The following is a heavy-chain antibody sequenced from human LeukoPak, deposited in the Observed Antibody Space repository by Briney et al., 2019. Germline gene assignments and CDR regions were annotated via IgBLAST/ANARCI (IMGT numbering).Heavy chain of an antibody. CDR1: GGSISSYY. CDR2: IYTSGST. Sequence: AETLSLTCAVSGGSISSYYWSWVRQPAGKGLEWIGRIYTSGSTNYSPSLKSRVTMSVDTSKNQCSLKLSSVTAADTAGYYCAGGYYYDSSGYRLDYWGQGTLVTVSS. V-gene: IGHV4-4*07. CDR3: AGGYYYDSSGYRLDY. J-gene: IGHJ4*02. D-gene: IGHD3-22*01.